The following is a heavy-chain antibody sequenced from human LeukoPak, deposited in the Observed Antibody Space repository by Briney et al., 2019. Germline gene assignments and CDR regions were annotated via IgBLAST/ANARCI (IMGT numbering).Heavy chain of an antibody. D-gene: IGHD3-9*01. CDR1: GFTFSSYG. V-gene: IGHV3-30*02. Sequence: GGSLRLSCAASGFTFSSYGMHWVRQAPGKGLEWVAFIRYDGSNKYYADSVKGRFTISRDNSKNTLYLQMNSLRAEDTAVYYCAKTYFDWLLRYYYYHYMDVWGKGTTVAVSS. J-gene: IGHJ6*03. CDR2: IRYDGSNK. CDR3: AKTYFDWLLRYYYYHYMDV.